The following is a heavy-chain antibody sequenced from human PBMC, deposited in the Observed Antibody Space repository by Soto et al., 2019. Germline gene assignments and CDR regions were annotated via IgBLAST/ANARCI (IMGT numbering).Heavy chain of an antibody. CDR3: ARDTHPLNGMDV. CDR2: ISYDGSNK. J-gene: IGHJ6*02. Sequence: QVQLVESGGGVVQPGRSLRLFCAASGFTFSSYAMHWVRQAPGKGLEWVAVISYDGSNKYYADSVKGRFTISRDNSKNTLYLQMNSLRAEDTAVYYCARDTHPLNGMDVWGQGTTVTVSS. V-gene: IGHV3-30-3*01. CDR1: GFTFSSYA.